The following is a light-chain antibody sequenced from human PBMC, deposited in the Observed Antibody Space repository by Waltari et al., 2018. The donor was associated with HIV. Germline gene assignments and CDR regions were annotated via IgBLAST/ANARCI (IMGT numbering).Light chain of an antibody. CDR2: VNSDGSH. J-gene: IGLJ1*01. CDR1: SAHSSYA. CDR3: QTWGTGIYV. V-gene: IGLV4-69*01. Sequence: LTQSPSASASLGASVNPTCTLSSAHSSYAIASHHQRPEKGPRYLMKVNSDGSHTKGDGIPDGFSGSSSGAEHDLNISSLQAEDDADYYCQTWGTGIYVFGTGTKVTVL.